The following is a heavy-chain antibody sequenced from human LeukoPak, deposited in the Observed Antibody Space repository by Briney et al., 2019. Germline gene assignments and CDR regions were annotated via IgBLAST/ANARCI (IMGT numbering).Heavy chain of an antibody. J-gene: IGHJ6*02. D-gene: IGHD1-1*01. Sequence: PSETLSLTCTVSGDSINSGDYYWSWIRQPPGKGLEWIGYIYYSGSTYYNPSLKSRVTISLDTSKNQFSLKLSSVTAADTAVYYCARVWKPDLYGMDVWGQGTTVTVSS. CDR1: GDSINSGDYY. CDR3: ARVWKPDLYGMDV. V-gene: IGHV4-30-4*01. CDR2: IYYSGST.